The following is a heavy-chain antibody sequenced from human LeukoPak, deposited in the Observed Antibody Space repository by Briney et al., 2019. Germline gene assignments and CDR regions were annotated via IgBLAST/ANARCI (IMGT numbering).Heavy chain of an antibody. CDR1: GGSISSGGYS. Sequence: PSETLSLTCAVSGGSISSGGYSWSWIRQPPGKGLEWIGYIYHSGSTYYNPSLKSRVTISVDRSKNQFSLKLSSVTAADTAVYYCARSIEGSSSQTFGYWGQGTLVTVSS. CDR3: ARSIEGSSSQTFGY. J-gene: IGHJ4*02. V-gene: IGHV4-30-2*01. D-gene: IGHD6-6*01. CDR2: IYHSGST.